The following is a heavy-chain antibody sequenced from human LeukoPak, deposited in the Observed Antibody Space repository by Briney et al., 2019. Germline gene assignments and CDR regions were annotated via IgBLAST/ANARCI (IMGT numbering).Heavy chain of an antibody. V-gene: IGHV3-23*01. CDR3: AKARGASCFMGLDY. Sequence: GGSLRLSCAASGFTFRSNAMSWVRQAPGKGLEWVSVISDSGGRTHYADSVKGRFTTSRDNSKNTLYLQMNSLRAEDTAVYYCAKARGASCFMGLDYWGRGTLVTVSS. J-gene: IGHJ4*02. CDR1: GFTFRSNA. CDR2: ISDSGGRT. D-gene: IGHD2-2*01.